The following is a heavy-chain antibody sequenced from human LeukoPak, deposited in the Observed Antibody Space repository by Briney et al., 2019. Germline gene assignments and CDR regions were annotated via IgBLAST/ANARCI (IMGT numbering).Heavy chain of an antibody. CDR1: GYSFTAYY. V-gene: IGHV1-18*04. CDR2: ISAYNGNT. Sequence: PEASVKVSXKASGYSFTAYYIHWVRQAPGQGLEWMGWISAYNGNTNYAQKLQGRVTMTTDTSTSTAYMELRSLRSDDTAVYYCARYPRGGYLPQLDYWGQGTLVTVSS. CDR3: ARYPRGGYLPQLDY. J-gene: IGHJ4*02. D-gene: IGHD3-22*01.